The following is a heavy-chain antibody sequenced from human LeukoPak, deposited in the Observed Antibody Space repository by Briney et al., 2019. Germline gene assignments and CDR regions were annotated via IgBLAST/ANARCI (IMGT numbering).Heavy chain of an antibody. V-gene: IGHV3-48*01. CDR1: GFTFSSYG. CDR2: ISSSSSTI. J-gene: IGHJ4*02. Sequence: GGSLRLSCAASGFTFSSYGMNRVRQAPGKGLEWVSYISSSSSTIYYADSVKGRFTISRDNAKNSLYLQMNSLRAEDTAVYYCAPGEPTDYWGQGTLVTVSS. D-gene: IGHD1-26*01. CDR3: APGEPTDY.